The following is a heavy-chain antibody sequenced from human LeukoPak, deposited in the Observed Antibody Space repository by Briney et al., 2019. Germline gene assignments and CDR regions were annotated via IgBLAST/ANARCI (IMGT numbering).Heavy chain of an antibody. CDR2: IYYSGST. V-gene: IGHV4-39*01. D-gene: IGHD3-22*01. Sequence: SETLSLTCTVSVGSISRSSYYWGWIRQPPGKGLEWIGSIYYSGSTYYNPSLKSRVTISVDTSKNQFSLKLSSVTAADTAVYYCERHHTPRNHYDSSGYYYDYWGQGTLVTVSS. J-gene: IGHJ4*02. CDR1: VGSISRSSYY. CDR3: ERHHTPRNHYDSSGYYYDY.